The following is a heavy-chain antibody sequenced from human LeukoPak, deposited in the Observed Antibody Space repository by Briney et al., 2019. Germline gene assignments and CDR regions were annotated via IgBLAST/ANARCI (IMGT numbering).Heavy chain of an antibody. D-gene: IGHD3-22*01. CDR1: GFTFSSYG. Sequence: PGGSLRLSCAASGFTFSSYGMHWVRQAPGKGLEWVAVISYDGSNKYYADSVKGRFTISRDNSKDTLYLQMNSLRAEDTAVYYCAKSRGKTMIVLGYWGQGTLASVSS. V-gene: IGHV3-30*18. CDR3: AKSRGKTMIVLGY. CDR2: ISYDGSNK. J-gene: IGHJ4*02.